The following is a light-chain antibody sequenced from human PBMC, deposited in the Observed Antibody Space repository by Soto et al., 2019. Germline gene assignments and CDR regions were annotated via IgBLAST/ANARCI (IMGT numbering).Light chain of an antibody. J-gene: IGKJ5*01. Sequence: DIVLTQSPATLSLSPGEIATLSCRASQSVSSYLSWYQQKPGQAPRLLIYDASNRATGIPARFSGSGSGTDFTLTISSLEPEDFAVYYCQLRVTFGQGTRLEIK. V-gene: IGKV3-11*01. CDR1: QSVSSY. CDR3: QLRVT. CDR2: DAS.